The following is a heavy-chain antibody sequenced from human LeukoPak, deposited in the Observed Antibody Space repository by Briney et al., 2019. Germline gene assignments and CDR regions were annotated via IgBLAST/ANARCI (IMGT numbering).Heavy chain of an antibody. CDR3: ARGLVLYSGYDYSLGFGY. J-gene: IGHJ4*02. V-gene: IGHV1-8*02. CDR1: GYTFTDYY. Sequence: GASVKVSCKASGYTFTDYYLHWVRQAPGQGLEWMGWINPNSGNTGSAQKFQGRVTMTRNTSISTAYMELSSLRSEDTAVYYCARGLVLYSGYDYSLGFGYWGQGTLVTVSS. CDR2: INPNSGNT. D-gene: IGHD5-12*01.